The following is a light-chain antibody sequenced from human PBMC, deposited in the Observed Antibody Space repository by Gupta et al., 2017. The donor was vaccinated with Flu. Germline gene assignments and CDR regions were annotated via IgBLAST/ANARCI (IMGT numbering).Light chain of an antibody. V-gene: IGKV3-20*01. CDR1: QSVFSNY. CDR3: QQYGSSPRT. CDR2: GVS. J-gene: IGKJ2*01. Sequence: GTLSLSPGERATLSCRASQSVFSNYFAWYQQKPGQAHRLLLYGVSSRATGIPDRFSGSGSGTDFTLTISRLEPEDFAVYYCQQYGSSPRTFGQGTKLEIK.